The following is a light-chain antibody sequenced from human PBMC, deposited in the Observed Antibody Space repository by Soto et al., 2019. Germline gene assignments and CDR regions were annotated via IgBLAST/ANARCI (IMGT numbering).Light chain of an antibody. CDR3: TSWTTSTTMI. CDR1: SSDIGAYNY. J-gene: IGLJ2*01. V-gene: IGLV2-14*03. CDR2: DVN. Sequence: QSVLTQPASVSGSPGQSITISCTGTSSDIGAYNYVSWYQHPGKAPKLMIYDVNIRPSGVSNRFSGSKSGNTASLTISGLQAEDEADYYCTSWTTSTTMIFGGGTKLTVL.